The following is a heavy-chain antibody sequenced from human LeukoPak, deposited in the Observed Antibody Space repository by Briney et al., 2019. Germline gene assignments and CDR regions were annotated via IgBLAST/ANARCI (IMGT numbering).Heavy chain of an antibody. CDR2: ISGGRTYI. Sequence: PVGSLRVSCAASGFIFTNYNLNWVRQAPGKGVECISSISGGRTYIYYADSVRGRFTISRDNAKNSLYLQMNSLTGEDTALYYCARDDVTTNGGVIADSRLFDIWGQGTMVTVSS. J-gene: IGHJ3*02. V-gene: IGHV3-21*01. D-gene: IGHD2-8*02. CDR1: GFIFTNYN. CDR3: ARDDVTTNGGVIADSRLFDI.